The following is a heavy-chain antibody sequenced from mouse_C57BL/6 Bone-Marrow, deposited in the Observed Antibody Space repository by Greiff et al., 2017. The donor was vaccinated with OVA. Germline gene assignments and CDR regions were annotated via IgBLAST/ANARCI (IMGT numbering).Heavy chain of an antibody. J-gene: IGHJ4*01. Sequence: EVKVVESGGDLVKPGGSLKLSCAASGFTFSSYCMSWVRQTPDKRLEWVGTISSCGSYTYYPDSVKGRFTISRDNAKNTLYLQMSSLKSDDTAVYYCAGRGSGAVDFEGRGTSVTVSS. CDR2: ISSCGSYT. CDR1: GFTFSSYC. V-gene: IGHV5-6*02. CDR3: AGRGSGAVDF. D-gene: IGHD1-1*01.